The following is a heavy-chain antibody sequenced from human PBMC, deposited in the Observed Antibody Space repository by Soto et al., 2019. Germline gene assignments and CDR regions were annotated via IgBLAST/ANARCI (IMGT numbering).Heavy chain of an antibody. CDR1: GYTFTSYG. D-gene: IGHD3-22*01. Sequence: GGPVKVSCKASGYTFTSYGISWVRQAPGQGLEWMGWISAYNGNTNYAQKLQGRVTMTTDTSTSTAYMELRSLRSDDTAVYYCARVVTMIVVVIYGMDVWGQGTTVTVSS. J-gene: IGHJ6*02. CDR3: ARVVTMIVVVIYGMDV. V-gene: IGHV1-18*01. CDR2: ISAYNGNT.